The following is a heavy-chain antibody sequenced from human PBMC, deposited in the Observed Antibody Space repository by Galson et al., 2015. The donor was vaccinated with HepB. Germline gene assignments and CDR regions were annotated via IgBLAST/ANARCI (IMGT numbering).Heavy chain of an antibody. CDR2: IYPDDSET. V-gene: IGHV5-51*01. CDR1: GYSFASYW. J-gene: IGHJ4*02. Sequence: QSGAEVKKPGDSLKISCKGSGYSFASYWIGWVRQMPGEGLEWMGIIYPDDSETRYSPSFQGQVTISADKSISAAYLQWSSLRASDRANYSLASFAWGKSCRPTPCYTGGANGARGTLVPVS. CDR3: ASFAWGKSCRPTPCYTGGAN. D-gene: IGHD2-2*02.